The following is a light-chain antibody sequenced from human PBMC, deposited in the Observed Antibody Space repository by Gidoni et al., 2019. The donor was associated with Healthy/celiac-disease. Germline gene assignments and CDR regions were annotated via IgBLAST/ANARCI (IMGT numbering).Light chain of an antibody. CDR1: QCISSY. V-gene: IGKV1-39*01. CDR2: AAS. J-gene: IGKJ2*01. Sequence: EIEMTQSQSALSASVGDRDTITGRASQCISSYLNWYQQNPGKAPKLLIYAASCLQSGVPSRFCSSGSGTAFTLPIISLQPADFSTSYCRQSYSTLRYTFGQGTKLEIK. CDR3: RQSYSTLRYT.